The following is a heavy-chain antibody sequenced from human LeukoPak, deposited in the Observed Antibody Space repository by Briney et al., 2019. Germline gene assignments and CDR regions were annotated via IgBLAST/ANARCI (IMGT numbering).Heavy chain of an antibody. CDR3: ARWGGYKYGYNY. Sequence: SETLSLTCTVAGRSVSSEGYYWSWIRQPPGKGLEWIGYIYNSGSTNYNPSLKSRVTISVDTTKSQFSLKLSSVTAADTAVYYCARWGGYKYGYNYWGQGILVTVSS. CDR2: IYNSGST. J-gene: IGHJ4*02. D-gene: IGHD5-18*01. V-gene: IGHV4-61*08. CDR1: GRSVSSEGYY.